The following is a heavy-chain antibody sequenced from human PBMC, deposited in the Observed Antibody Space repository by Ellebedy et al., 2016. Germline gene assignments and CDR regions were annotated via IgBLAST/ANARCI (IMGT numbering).Heavy chain of an antibody. CDR2: ISYDGSNK. CDR1: GFTFSSYG. J-gene: IGHJ4*02. V-gene: IGHV3-30*18. D-gene: IGHD3-3*01. CDR3: AKDQTGPLWSGYHPFDY. Sequence: GGSLRLSCSASGFTFSSYGMHWVRQAPGKGLEWVAVISYDGSNKYYADSVKGRFTISRDNSKNTLYLQMNSLRAEDTAVYYCAKDQTGPLWSGYHPFDYWGQGTLVTVSS.